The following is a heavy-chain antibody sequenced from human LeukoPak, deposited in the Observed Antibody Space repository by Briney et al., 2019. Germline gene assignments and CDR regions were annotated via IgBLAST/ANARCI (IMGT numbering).Heavy chain of an antibody. CDR1: GGTFSSYA. CDR3: ARLGYCSSTSCYNWFDP. Sequence: SVKVSCKASGGTFSSYAISWVRQAPGQGLEWMGGIIPIFGTANYAQKFQGRVTITTGESTSTAYMELSSLRSEDTAVYYCARLGYCSSTSCYNWFDPWGQGTLVTVSS. V-gene: IGHV1-69*05. J-gene: IGHJ5*02. D-gene: IGHD2-2*01. CDR2: IIPIFGTA.